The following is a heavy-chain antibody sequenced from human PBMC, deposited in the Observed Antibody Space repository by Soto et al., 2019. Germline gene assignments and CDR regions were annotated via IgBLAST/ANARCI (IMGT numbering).Heavy chain of an antibody. J-gene: IGHJ4*02. Sequence: QVQLVESGGGVVQPGRSLRLCYAASGFTFSSYGMHWVRQAPGKGLEWVAVISYDGSNKYYADSVKGRFTISRDNSKNTLYLQMNSLRAEDTAVYYCAQDHSQGTYFDFWGQGTLVTVSS. CDR3: AQDHSQGTYFDF. D-gene: IGHD4-4*01. CDR2: ISYDGSNK. CDR1: GFTFSSYG. V-gene: IGHV3-30*18.